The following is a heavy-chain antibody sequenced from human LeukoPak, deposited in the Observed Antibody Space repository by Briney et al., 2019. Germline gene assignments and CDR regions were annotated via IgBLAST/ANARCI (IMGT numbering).Heavy chain of an antibody. J-gene: IGHJ4*02. Sequence: SETLSLTCAVYGGSFSGYYWSWIRQPPGKGLEWIGEINYSGSTNYNPSLKSRVTISVDTSKNQFSLKLSSVTAADTAVYYCARGRYCSSTSCCLDYWGQGTLVTVSS. CDR3: ARGRYCSSTSCCLDY. CDR2: INYSGST. V-gene: IGHV4-34*01. D-gene: IGHD2-2*01. CDR1: GGSFSGYY.